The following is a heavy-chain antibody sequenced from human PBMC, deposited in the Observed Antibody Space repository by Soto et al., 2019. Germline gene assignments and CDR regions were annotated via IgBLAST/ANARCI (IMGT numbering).Heavy chain of an antibody. D-gene: IGHD6-13*01. V-gene: IGHV3-11*01. CDR2: ISSSGSTI. CDR1: GFTFSDYY. CDR3: ARFGSSSWSHHNWFDP. Sequence: GGSLRLSCAASGFTFSDYYMSWIRQAPGKGLEWVSYISSSGSTIYYADSVKGRFTISRDNAKNSLYLQMNSLRAEDTAVYYCARFGSSSWSHHNWFDPWGQGTLVTVS. J-gene: IGHJ5*02.